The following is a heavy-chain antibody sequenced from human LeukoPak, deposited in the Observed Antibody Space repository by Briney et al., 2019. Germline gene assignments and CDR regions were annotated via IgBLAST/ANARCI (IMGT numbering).Heavy chain of an antibody. J-gene: IGHJ4*02. CDR3: ARAQYGSGSDY. Sequence: PSETLSLTCAVYGGSFSGYYWSWIRQPPGKGLEWIGEINHSGGTNYNPSLKSRVTISVDTSKNQFSLKLSSVTAADTAVYYCARAQYGSGSDYWGQGTLVTVSS. CDR2: INHSGGT. D-gene: IGHD3-10*01. CDR1: GGSFSGYY. V-gene: IGHV4-34*01.